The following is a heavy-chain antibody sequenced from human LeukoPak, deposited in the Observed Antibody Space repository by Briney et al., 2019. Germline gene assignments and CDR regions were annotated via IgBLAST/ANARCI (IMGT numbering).Heavy chain of an antibody. CDR2: LYHNGGT. V-gene: IGHV4-38-2*02. CDR1: GSSITSAYY. CDR3: ARIITSGYYYFDY. Sequence: PSETLSLTCTVSGSSITSAYYWGWIRQPPGKGLEWIGSLYHNGGTYYSPSLKSRVTISVDTSKNQFSLNLSSVTAADTAVYYCARIITSGYYYFDYWGQGTLVTVSS. J-gene: IGHJ4*02. D-gene: IGHD5-12*01.